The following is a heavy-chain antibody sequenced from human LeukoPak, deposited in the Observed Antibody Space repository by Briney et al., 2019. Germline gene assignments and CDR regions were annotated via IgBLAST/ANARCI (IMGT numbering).Heavy chain of an antibody. V-gene: IGHV3-23*01. CDR1: GFTFSSYA. CDR3: ARKTDSGGQGDY. Sequence: GGSLRLSCAASGFTFSSYAMSWVRQAPGKGLEWVSAISGSGGNTYYADSVKGRFTISRDNSKNTLYLQMNSLRAEDTAVYYCARKTDSGGQGDYWGPGTLVTVSS. J-gene: IGHJ4*02. CDR2: ISGSGGNT. D-gene: IGHD3-22*01.